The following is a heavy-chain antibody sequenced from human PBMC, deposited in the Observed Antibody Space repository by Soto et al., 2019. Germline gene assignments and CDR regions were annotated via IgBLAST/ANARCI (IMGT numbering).Heavy chain of an antibody. CDR1: GFTFSSYA. CDR2: ISGSGGST. D-gene: IGHD6-13*01. Sequence: PGGSLRLSCAASGFTFSSYAMSWLRQAPWKGLEWFSAISGSGGSTYYADSGKGRFTISRDNSKNTLYLQMNSLRADHTAVYYCAKYGSSWFYCFDYCGPGSLVTVS. J-gene: IGHJ4*02. CDR3: AKYGSSWFYCFDY. V-gene: IGHV3-23*01.